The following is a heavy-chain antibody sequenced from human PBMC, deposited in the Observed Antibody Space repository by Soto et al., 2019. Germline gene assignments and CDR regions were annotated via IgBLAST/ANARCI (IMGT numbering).Heavy chain of an antibody. D-gene: IGHD3-22*01. Sequence: SETLSLTCKVSGASIRSTHYFWGWIRQHPGKGLEWVGDISSGGTTYYNPSLKSRVTMSVDTSKNHFSLKLSSVTAADTAVYYCARIPYYSGSSGYFPFDIWGQGALVTVSS. CDR2: ISSGGTT. V-gene: IGHV4-31*03. CDR1: GASIRSTHYF. J-gene: IGHJ4*02. CDR3: ARIPYYSGSSGYFPFDI.